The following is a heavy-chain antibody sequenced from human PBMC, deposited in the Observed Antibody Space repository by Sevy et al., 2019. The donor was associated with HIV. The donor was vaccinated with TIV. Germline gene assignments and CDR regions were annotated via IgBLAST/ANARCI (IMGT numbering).Heavy chain of an antibody. D-gene: IGHD3-3*01. V-gene: IGHV3-53*01. Sequence: GGSLRLSCAASGFTVSSSYMTWVRQPPGKGLEWVSVIYSGGSTYYADSVKGRFTISRDNSKNTLYLQMNNLRADDTAVYYCARGQGVFGAVAINWFDPWGQGALVTVSS. CDR3: ARGQGVFGAVAINWFDP. CDR1: GFTVSSSY. CDR2: IYSGGST. J-gene: IGHJ5*02.